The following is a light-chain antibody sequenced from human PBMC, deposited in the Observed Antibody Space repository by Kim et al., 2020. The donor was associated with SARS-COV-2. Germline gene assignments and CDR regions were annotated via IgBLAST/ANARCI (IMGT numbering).Light chain of an antibody. CDR3: QQYNSYSPLT. Sequence: DIQMTQSPSTLSASVGDRVTITCRASQSISSWLAWYQQKPGKAPKLLIYKASSLESAVPSRFSGSGSGTEFTLTISSLQPDDFATYYCQQYNSYSPLTFGGGTKVDIK. J-gene: IGKJ4*01. V-gene: IGKV1-5*03. CDR2: KAS. CDR1: QSISSW.